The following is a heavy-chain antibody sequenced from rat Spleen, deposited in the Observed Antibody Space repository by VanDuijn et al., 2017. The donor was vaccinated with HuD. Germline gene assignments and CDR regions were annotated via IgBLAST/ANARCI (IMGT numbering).Heavy chain of an antibody. V-gene: IGHV5-7*01. D-gene: IGHD1-10*01. Sequence: EVQLVESDGGLVQPGRSLKLSCAASGFTFSDYYMAWVRQAPKKGLEWVAAIIYDGSRTYYRDSVKGRFTISRDNAKSTLYLQMDSLRSEDTATYYCARHNNYLNWFTYWGQGTLVTVSS. J-gene: IGHJ3*01. CDR2: IIYDGSRT. CDR1: GFTFSDYY. CDR3: ARHNNYLNWFTY.